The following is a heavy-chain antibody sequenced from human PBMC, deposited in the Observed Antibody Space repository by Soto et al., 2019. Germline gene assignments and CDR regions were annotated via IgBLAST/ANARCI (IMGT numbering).Heavy chain of an antibody. CDR3: ASLEYSSSSPFEYGMDA. CDR1: GYSFTSYW. V-gene: IGHV5-10-1*01. Sequence: GESLKISCKGSGYSFTSYWISWVRQMPGKGLEWMGRIDPSDSYTNYSPSFQGHVTISADKSISTAYLQWSSLKASDTAMDYCASLEYSSSSPFEYGMDAWGQGTTVTVSS. J-gene: IGHJ6*02. D-gene: IGHD6-6*01. CDR2: IDPSDSYT.